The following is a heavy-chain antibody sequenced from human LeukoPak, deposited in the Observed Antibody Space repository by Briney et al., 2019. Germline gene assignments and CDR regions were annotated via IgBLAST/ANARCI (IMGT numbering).Heavy chain of an antibody. J-gene: IGHJ6*02. D-gene: IGHD3-9*01. Sequence: ASVKVSCKASGYTFTSYYMHWVRQAPGQGLEWMGIINPSGGSTSYAQKFQGRVTMTRDTSTSTVYMELSSLRSEDTAVYYCASSYDISTGYYSPSYGMDVWGQGTTVTVSS. CDR3: ASSYDISTGYYSPSYGMDV. V-gene: IGHV1-46*01. CDR2: INPSGGST. CDR1: GYTFTSYY.